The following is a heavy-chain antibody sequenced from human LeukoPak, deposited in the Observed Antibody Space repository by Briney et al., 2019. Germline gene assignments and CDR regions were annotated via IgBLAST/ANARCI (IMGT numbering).Heavy chain of an antibody. CDR1: GVPFSTYA. V-gene: IGHV3-30-3*01. J-gene: IGHJ3*02. Sequence: PGRSLRLSCAGSGVPFSTYAMQWVRQAPGKGLEWVAVISYDGSNKYYADSVKGRLTISRDNSKNTLYLQMNSLRPEDSAVYYCARDQDALTGNGAFDIWGQGTMVTVSS. CDR3: ARDQDALTGNGAFDI. D-gene: IGHD3-9*01. CDR2: ISYDGSNK.